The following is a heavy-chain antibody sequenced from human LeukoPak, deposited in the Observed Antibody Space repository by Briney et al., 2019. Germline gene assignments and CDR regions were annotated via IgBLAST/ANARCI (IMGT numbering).Heavy chain of an antibody. V-gene: IGHV4-4*07. D-gene: IGHD1-26*01. CDR3: ARDGDSGSYIDY. CDR1: GGSISSYY. J-gene: IGHJ4*02. CDR2: IYTSGST. Sequence: SETLSLTCTVSGGSISSYYWSWIRQPARQGLELIGRIYTSGSTNYNPSLKSRVTMSVDTSKNQFSLKLSSVTAADTAVYYCARDGDSGSYIDYWGQGTLVTVSS.